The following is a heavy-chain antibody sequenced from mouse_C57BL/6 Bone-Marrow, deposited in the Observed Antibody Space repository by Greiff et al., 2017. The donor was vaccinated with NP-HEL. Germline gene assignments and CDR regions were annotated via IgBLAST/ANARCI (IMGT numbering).Heavy chain of an antibody. V-gene: IGHV6-6*01. D-gene: IGHD1-1*01. CDR2: IRNKANNHAT. Sequence: DVMLVESGGGLVQPGGSMKLSCAASGFTFSDAWMDWVRQSPEKGLEWVAEIRNKANNHATYYAESVKGRFNISRDDSKSSVYLQMNSLRAEDTGIYYCTRREDYYGSSFYWYFDVWGTGTTVTVSS. CDR1: GFTFSDAW. CDR3: TRREDYYGSSFYWYFDV. J-gene: IGHJ1*03.